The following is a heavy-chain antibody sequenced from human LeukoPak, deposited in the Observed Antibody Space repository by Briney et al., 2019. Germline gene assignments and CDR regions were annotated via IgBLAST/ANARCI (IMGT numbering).Heavy chain of an antibody. CDR3: ARAMYGVWGEASDY. Sequence: SETLSLTCTVSGGSISSYYWSWIRQPPGKGLEWTGYIYYSGSTNYNPSLKSRVTISVDTSKNQFSLKLSSVTAADTAVYYCARAMYGVWGEASDYWGQGTLVTVSS. J-gene: IGHJ4*02. V-gene: IGHV4-59*01. CDR1: GGSISSYY. CDR2: IYYSGST. D-gene: IGHD4-17*01.